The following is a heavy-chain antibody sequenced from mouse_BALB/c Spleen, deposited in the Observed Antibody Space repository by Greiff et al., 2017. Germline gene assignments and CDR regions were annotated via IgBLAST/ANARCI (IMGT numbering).Heavy chain of an antibody. CDR1: GYTFTSYV. D-gene: IGHD1-1*01. V-gene: IGHV1-14*01. J-gene: IGHJ4*01. CDR2: INPYNDGT. Sequence: VQLKQSGPELVKPGASVKMSCKASGYTFTSYVMHWVKQKPGQGLEWIGYINPYNDGTKYNEKFKGKATLTSDKSSSTDYMELSSLTSEDSAVYYCARGTTVGAMDYWGRGTSVTVSS. CDR3: ARGTTVGAMDY.